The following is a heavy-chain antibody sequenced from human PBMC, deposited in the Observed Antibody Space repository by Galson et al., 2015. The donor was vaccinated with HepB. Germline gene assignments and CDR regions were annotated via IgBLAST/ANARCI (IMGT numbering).Heavy chain of an antibody. D-gene: IGHD3-10*01. CDR1: GGDFSNNA. J-gene: IGHJ4*02. Sequence: SVKVSCKASGGDFSNNAVSWVRQAPGQGLEWMGRITPILGIGNYAPKFQGRLTFTADTSTGTTYMELHSLKSEDTAIYYCAGDQHAYWSGTSATYWGQGTLVTVAP. V-gene: IGHV1-69*04. CDR3: AGDQHAYWSGTSATY. CDR2: ITPILGIG.